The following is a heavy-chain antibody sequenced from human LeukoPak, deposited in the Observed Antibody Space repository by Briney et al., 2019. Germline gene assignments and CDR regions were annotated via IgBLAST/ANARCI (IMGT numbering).Heavy chain of an antibody. Sequence: SVKVSCKASGGTFSSYAISWVRQAPGQGLEWMGRIIPILGIANYAQKFQGRVTITRDTSASTAYMELSSLRSEDTAVYYCARDHPSPFDYWGQGTLVTVSS. V-gene: IGHV1-69*04. CDR1: GGTFSSYA. J-gene: IGHJ4*02. CDR3: ARDHPSPFDY. CDR2: IIPILGIA.